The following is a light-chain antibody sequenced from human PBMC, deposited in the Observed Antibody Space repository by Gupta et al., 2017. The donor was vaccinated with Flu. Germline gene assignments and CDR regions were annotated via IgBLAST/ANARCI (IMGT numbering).Light chain of an antibody. Sequence: DIQMTQSPSSLSTSVGGRVTITCQASHDISSYLNWYQQRPGKAPKLLIYDATNLETGVPSRFSGSGAGTEFTFTITDLQPEDFATYYCQQYDSLPLTFGGGTKVEIK. CDR2: DAT. CDR3: QQYDSLPLT. V-gene: IGKV1-33*01. CDR1: HDISSY. J-gene: IGKJ4*01.